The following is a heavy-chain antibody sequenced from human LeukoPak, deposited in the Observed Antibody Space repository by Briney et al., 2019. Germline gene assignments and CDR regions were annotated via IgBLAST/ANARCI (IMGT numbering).Heavy chain of an antibody. CDR3: AKGERYCSGGSCYSYYAFDI. Sequence: GGTLRLSCAASGFTFSSYGMSWVRQAPGKGLEWVSAISGSGGSTYYADSVKGRFTISRDNSKNTLYLQMNSLRAEDTAVYYCAKGERYCSGGSCYSYYAFDIWGQGTMVTVSS. V-gene: IGHV3-23*01. CDR1: GFTFSSYG. CDR2: ISGSGGST. J-gene: IGHJ3*02. D-gene: IGHD2-15*01.